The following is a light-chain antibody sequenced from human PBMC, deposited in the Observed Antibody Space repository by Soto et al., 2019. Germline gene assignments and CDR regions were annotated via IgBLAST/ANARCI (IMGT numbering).Light chain of an antibody. V-gene: IGKV3-20*01. CDR1: QSVSTS. CDR3: QQYGSSPWT. J-gene: IGKJ1*01. Sequence: EIVMTQSPATLSVSPGESATLSCRASQSVSTSLAWYQQKPGQAPRLLIYGASTRATDIPARFSGSGSGTDFTLTISRLEPEDFAVYYCQQYGSSPWTFGQGTKVDIK. CDR2: GAS.